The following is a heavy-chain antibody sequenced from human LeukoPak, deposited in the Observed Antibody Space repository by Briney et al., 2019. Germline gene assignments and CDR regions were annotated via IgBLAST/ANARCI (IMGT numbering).Heavy chain of an antibody. Sequence: PSETLSLTCTVSGGSISSSPYYWGWIRQPPGKGLEWIGSIYYSGTTHYSPSLGSRVTISVDTSKNQFSLKLASVTAADTAIYYCAKGAGGFSYYNWFDPWGQGTLVTVSS. J-gene: IGHJ5*02. CDR1: GGSISSSPYY. CDR3: AKGAGGFSYYNWFDP. CDR2: IYYSGTT. D-gene: IGHD5-18*01. V-gene: IGHV4-39*07.